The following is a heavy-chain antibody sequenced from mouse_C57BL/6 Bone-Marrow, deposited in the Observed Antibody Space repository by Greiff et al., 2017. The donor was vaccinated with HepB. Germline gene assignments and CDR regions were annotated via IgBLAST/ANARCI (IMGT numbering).Heavy chain of an antibody. V-gene: IGHV1-82*01. J-gene: IGHJ2*01. CDR2: IYPGDGDT. Sequence: SGPELVKPGASVKISCKASGYAFSSSWMNWVKQRPGKGLEWIGRIYPGDGDTNYNGKFKGKATLTADKSSSTAYMQLSSLTSEDSAVYFCARDAYGSSYRYFDYWGQGTTLTVSS. CDR1: GYAFSSSW. D-gene: IGHD1-1*01. CDR3: ARDAYGSSYRYFDY.